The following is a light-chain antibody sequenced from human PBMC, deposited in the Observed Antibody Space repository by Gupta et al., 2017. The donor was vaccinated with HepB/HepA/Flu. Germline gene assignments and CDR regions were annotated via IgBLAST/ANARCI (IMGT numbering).Light chain of an antibody. CDR2: NNN. J-gene: IGLJ3*02. Sequence: HSSLTHPPPAPGSPVQTVTISCSGGSSNIGSRTVNWYQQLPGTAPRLLINNNNQRPSGVPDRFSGSKSGTSASLAISGLQSDDEGDYYCAAWDDSQIRVFGGGTKLTVL. CDR1: SSNIGSRT. V-gene: IGLV1-44*01. CDR3: AAWDDSQIRV.